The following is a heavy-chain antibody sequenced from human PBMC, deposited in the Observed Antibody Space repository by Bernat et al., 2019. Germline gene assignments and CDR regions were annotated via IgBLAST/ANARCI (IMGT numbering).Heavy chain of an antibody. V-gene: IGHV2-5*02. CDR1: GFSLSTTGVG. D-gene: IGHD6-19*01. CDR3: AHRLDRGVAVAAFDI. J-gene: IGHJ3*02. CDR2: IYWDDDK. Sequence: QITLKESGPTLVEPTQTLTLTCTFSGFSLSTTGVGVGWIRQPPGKALEWLAVIYWDDDKRYSPALKSRLTIAKVPSGNQVVLIMTNMDPVDTATYYCAHRLDRGVAVAAFDIWGQGTMVTVSS.